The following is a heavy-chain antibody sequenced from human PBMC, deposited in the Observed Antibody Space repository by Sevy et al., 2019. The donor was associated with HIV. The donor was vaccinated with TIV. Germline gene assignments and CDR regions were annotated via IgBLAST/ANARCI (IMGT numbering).Heavy chain of an antibody. CDR2: IKQDGSEK. CDR3: ARESMTGYDFWSGYSNYFDY. D-gene: IGHD3-3*01. J-gene: IGHJ4*02. CDR1: GFTFSSYW. Sequence: GSLRLSCAASGFTFSSYWMSWVRQAPGKGLEWVANIKQDGSEKYYVDSVKGRFTISRDNAKNSLYLQMNSLRAEDTAVYYCARESMTGYDFWSGYSNYFDYWGQETLVTVSS. V-gene: IGHV3-7*01.